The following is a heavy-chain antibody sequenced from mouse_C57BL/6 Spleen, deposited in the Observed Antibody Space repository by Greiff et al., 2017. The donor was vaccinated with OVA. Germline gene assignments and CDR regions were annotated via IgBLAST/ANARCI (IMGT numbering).Heavy chain of an antibody. V-gene: IGHV5-4*01. CDR1: GFTFSSYA. D-gene: IGHD1-1*01. J-gene: IGHJ4*01. CDR2: ISDGGSYT. Sequence: EVKLVESGGGLVKPGGSLKLSCAASGFTFSSYAMSWVRQTPEKRLEWVATISDGGSYTYYPDNVKGRFTISRDNAKNNLYLQMSHLKSEDTAMYYCARERVVAIDYWGQGTSVTVS. CDR3: ARERVVAIDY.